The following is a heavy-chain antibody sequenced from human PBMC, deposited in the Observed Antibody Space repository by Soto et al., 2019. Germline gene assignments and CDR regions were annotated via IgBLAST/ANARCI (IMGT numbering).Heavy chain of an antibody. D-gene: IGHD6-19*01. CDR3: ARDPSPYTSGWYGIDF. Sequence: PSETLALTCAVSGCSISSYYWSWIRQPPGEGLEWIGYIYYSGSTSYNPSLKSRVTISVDTSKSQFSLKLSSVTAADTAMYYCARDPSPYTSGWYGIDFWGHGTLVTVSS. CDR2: IYYSGST. CDR1: GCSISSYY. V-gene: IGHV4-59*01. J-gene: IGHJ4*01.